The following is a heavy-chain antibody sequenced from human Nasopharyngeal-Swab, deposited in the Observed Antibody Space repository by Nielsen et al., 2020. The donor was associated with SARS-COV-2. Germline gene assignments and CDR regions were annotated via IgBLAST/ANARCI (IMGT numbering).Heavy chain of an antibody. CDR1: GFTFSSYA. V-gene: IGHV3-30*02. CDR2: IRYDGSDY. J-gene: IGHJ4*02. Sequence: GGSLRLFCAAPGFTFSSYAMNWVRQAPGKGLEWVAFIRYDGSDYYYADSVEGRFTISRDNSKNTLYLQLNSLRAEDTAVYYCARQDSSAYYYVFNYWGQGTLVTVSS. D-gene: IGHD3-22*01. CDR3: ARQDSSAYYYVFNY.